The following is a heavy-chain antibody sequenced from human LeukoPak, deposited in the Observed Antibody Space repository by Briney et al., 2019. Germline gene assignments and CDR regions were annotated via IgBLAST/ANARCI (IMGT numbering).Heavy chain of an antibody. J-gene: IGHJ4*02. D-gene: IGHD2-8*01. CDR1: GFTFSNTN. V-gene: IGHV3-21*06. Sequence: KPGGSLRLSCAAPGFTFSNTNMNWVRQAPGKGLKWVSFISASSHYIYYADSVKGRFTISRDNAQNSLYLQMNSLRAEDTAVYFCARVVNGYVDYWGQGTLVTVSS. CDR2: ISASSHYI. CDR3: ARVVNGYVDY.